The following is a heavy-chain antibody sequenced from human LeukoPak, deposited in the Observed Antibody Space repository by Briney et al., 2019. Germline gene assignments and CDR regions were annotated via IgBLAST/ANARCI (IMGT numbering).Heavy chain of an antibody. D-gene: IGHD3-22*01. Sequence: GGSLRLSCAASGFTFEDFGMSWVRQAPGKGLEWVSGISWNGGRIGYADSVKGRFTISRDNAKNSLFLQMNSLRAEDTALYFCARSMTPGGYLFDYWGRGTLVTVSS. CDR2: ISWNGGRI. CDR1: GFTFEDFG. CDR3: ARSMTPGGYLFDY. J-gene: IGHJ4*02. V-gene: IGHV3-20*04.